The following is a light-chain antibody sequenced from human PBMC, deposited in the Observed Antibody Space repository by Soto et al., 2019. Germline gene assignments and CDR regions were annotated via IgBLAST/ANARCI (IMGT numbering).Light chain of an antibody. V-gene: IGKV3-20*01. J-gene: IGKJ3*01. CDR3: QHYGSSPQT. CDR1: QSVSSSY. CDR2: GAS. Sequence: EIVLTQSPGTLSLSPGERATLSCRASQSVSSSYLAWYQHKPGQAPRLLIYGASSRATGIPDRFSGSGSETDFTLTFSRLEPEDFAVYYCQHYGSSPQTFGPGTKVDIK.